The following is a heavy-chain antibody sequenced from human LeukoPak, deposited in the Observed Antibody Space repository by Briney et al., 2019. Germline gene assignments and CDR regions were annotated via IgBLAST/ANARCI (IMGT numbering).Heavy chain of an antibody. D-gene: IGHD1-26*01. J-gene: IGHJ4*02. Sequence: GGSLRLSCTASGSTFSHFSMNWVRLAPGKGLQWVSFISGSSKTIYYGDSVKGRFTISRDNAKNSLYLQMNGLRDEDAAVYYCAKLSGRELAPVDYWGQGTLVTVS. V-gene: IGHV3-48*02. CDR2: ISGSSKTI. CDR1: GSTFSHFS. CDR3: AKLSGRELAPVDY.